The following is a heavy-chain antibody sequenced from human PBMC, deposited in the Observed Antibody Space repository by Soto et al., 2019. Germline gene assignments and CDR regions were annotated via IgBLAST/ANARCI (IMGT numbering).Heavy chain of an antibody. J-gene: IGHJ5*02. CDR2: INPNSGGT. D-gene: IGHD6-13*01. CDR1: GYTFTGYY. Sequence: ASVKVSCKASGYTFTGYYMHWVRQAPGQGLEWMGWINPNSGGTNYAQKCQGWVTMTRDTSISTAYMELSRLRSDDTAVYYCAREDSIAAADDDWFDLWGQGTLVTVSS. V-gene: IGHV1-2*04. CDR3: AREDSIAAADDDWFDL.